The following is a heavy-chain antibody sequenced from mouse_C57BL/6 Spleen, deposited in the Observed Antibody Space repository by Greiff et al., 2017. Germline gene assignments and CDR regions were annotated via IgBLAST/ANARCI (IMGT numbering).Heavy chain of an antibody. CDR1: GYTFTSYW. CDR3: ARGYYDYDGYYFDY. CDR2: IYPGSGST. J-gene: IGHJ2*01. D-gene: IGHD2-4*01. V-gene: IGHV1-55*01. Sequence: QVQLKQPGAELVKPGASVKMSCKASGYTFTSYWITWVKQRPGQGLEWIGDIYPGSGSTNYNEKFKSKATLTVDTSSSTAYMQLSSLTSEDSAVYYCARGYYDYDGYYFDYWGQGTTLTVSS.